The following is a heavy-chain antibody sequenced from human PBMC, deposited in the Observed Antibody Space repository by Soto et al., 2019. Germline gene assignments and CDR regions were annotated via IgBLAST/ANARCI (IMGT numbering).Heavy chain of an antibody. CDR3: AINEGTDGYKFAY. V-gene: IGHV1-69*01. J-gene: IGHJ4*02. CDR1: GGTYSTYD. Sequence: QVQLVQSGAEVKKPGSSVKGSCKASGGTYSTYDICWVRQAPGQGLEWMGGINPLFGTANYAQKFQGRATIIADESTRTAYMELRGLRSEDTAVYYCAINEGTDGYKFAYWGQGTLVTVSS. D-gene: IGHD5-12*01. CDR2: INPLFGTA.